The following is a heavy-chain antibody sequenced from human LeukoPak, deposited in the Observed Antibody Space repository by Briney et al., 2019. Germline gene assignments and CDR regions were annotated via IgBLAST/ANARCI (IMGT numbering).Heavy chain of an antibody. V-gene: IGHV3-23*01. CDR1: GFTFSSYA. J-gene: IGHJ6*02. Sequence: GGSLRLSCAASGFTFSSYAMGWVRQAPGKGLEWVSAISGSGGNTYYADSVKGRFTISRDNSKNTLFLQMNGLRGGDTAQYYCARYCRTSSCSSYSYYGMDVWGQGTTVTVSS. D-gene: IGHD2-2*01. CDR2: ISGSGGNT. CDR3: ARYCRTSSCSSYSYYGMDV.